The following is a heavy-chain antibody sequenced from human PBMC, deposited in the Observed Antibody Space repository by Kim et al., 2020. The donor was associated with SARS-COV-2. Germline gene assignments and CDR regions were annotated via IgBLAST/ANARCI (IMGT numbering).Heavy chain of an antibody. D-gene: IGHD6-19*01. V-gene: IGHV3-7*03. J-gene: IGHJ3*02. CDR3: ARDTSYSSGWGAFDI. CDR2: INQGGRVK. CDR1: GFTFSSYW. Sequence: GGSLRLSCAASGFTFSSYWMSWVRQAPGKGLEWVANINQGGRVKYYVDSVKGRFTISRDNAKNSLYLQMNSLRAEDTAVYYCARDTSYSSGWGAFDIWGQGTLVTVSS.